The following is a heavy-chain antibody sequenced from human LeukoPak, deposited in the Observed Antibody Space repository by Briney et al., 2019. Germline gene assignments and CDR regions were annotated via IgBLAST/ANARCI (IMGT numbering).Heavy chain of an antibody. Sequence: SETLSLTCTVSGGSISSSSYYWGWIRQPPGKGLEWIGSIYYSGSTYYNPSLKSRVTISVDTSKNQFSLKLSSVTAADTAVYYCARHRGHSYGGFDYWGQGTLVTVSS. CDR2: IYYSGST. CDR1: GGSISSSSYY. D-gene: IGHD5-18*01. J-gene: IGHJ4*02. V-gene: IGHV4-39*01. CDR3: ARHRGHSYGGFDY.